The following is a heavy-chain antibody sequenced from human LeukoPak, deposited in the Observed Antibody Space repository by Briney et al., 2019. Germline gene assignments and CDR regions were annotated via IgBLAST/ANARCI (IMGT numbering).Heavy chain of an antibody. J-gene: IGHJ4*02. CDR3: ERGREIAAAGTKGYYFDY. CDR1: GFTFSSYW. V-gene: IGHV3-74*01. Sequence: GGSLRLSCAASGFTFSSYWMHWVRQAPGKGLVWVSRINSDGSSTSYADSVKGRFTISRDNAKNTLYLQMNSLRAEDAAVYYCERGREIAAAGTKGYYFDYWGQGTLVTVSS. CDR2: INSDGSST. D-gene: IGHD6-13*01.